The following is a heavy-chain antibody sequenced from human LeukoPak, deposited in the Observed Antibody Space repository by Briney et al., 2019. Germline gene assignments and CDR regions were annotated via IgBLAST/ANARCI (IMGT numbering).Heavy chain of an antibody. Sequence: GESLKISCKGFGYRFTAYWIAWVRQLPGKGLELVGIIYPDDSDTRYSPSFQGQVTISADKSISTAYLQWSSLKASDTAMYYCARQIFTSDSSSYFDYWGQGTLVTVSS. D-gene: IGHD6-6*01. V-gene: IGHV5-51*01. CDR1: GYRFTAYW. CDR2: IYPDDSDT. J-gene: IGHJ4*02. CDR3: ARQIFTSDSSSYFDY.